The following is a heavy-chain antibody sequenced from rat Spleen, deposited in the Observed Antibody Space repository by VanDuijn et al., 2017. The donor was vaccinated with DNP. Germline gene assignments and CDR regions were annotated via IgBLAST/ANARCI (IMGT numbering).Heavy chain of an antibody. CDR1: GFTFSNYY. V-gene: IGHV5-25*01. CDR3: ARGVYYYSATYWYFDF. J-gene: IGHJ1*01. Sequence: EVQLVESGGGLVQPGRSMKLSCTASGFTFSNYYMAWVRQGPTKGLEWVASISPRGISTFYRDSVKGRFTISRDNAKSTLYLQMNSLRSEATATYYCARGVYYYSATYWYFDFWGPGTMVTVSS. D-gene: IGHD1-1*01. CDR2: ISPRGIST.